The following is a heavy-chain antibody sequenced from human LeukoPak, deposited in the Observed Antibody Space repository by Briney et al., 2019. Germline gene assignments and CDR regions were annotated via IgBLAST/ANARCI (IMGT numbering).Heavy chain of an antibody. D-gene: IGHD6-13*01. CDR3: ARDGDSSSWSGVYFDY. J-gene: IGHJ4*02. CDR2: IIPIFGTA. V-gene: IGHV1-69*05. CDR1: GGTFSSYA. Sequence: SVKVSCKASGGTFSSYAISWVRQAPGQGLEWMGGIIPIFGTANYAQKFQGRVTITTDESTSTAYMELSSLRSEDTAVYYCARDGDSSSWSGVYFDYWGQGTLVTVSS.